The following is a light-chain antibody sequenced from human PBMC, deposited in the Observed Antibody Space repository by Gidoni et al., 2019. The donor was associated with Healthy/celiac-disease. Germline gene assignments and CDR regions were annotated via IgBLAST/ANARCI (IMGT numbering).Light chain of an antibody. CDR3: QQYNNWPF. V-gene: IGKV3-15*01. J-gene: IGKJ4*01. Sequence: EIVMTQSTATLSVSPGERATLSCRASQSVSSNLAWYQQKPGQAPRLLIYGASTRATGIPARFSGSGSGTEFTLTISSLQSEDFAVYYCQQYNNWPFFXGXTKVEIK. CDR1: QSVSSN. CDR2: GAS.